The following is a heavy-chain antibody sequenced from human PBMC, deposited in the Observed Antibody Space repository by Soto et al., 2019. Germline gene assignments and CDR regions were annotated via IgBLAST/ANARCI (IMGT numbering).Heavy chain of an antibody. D-gene: IGHD1-1*01. CDR1: GYAFTTYG. CDR2: ISAHNGNT. J-gene: IGHJ4*02. V-gene: IGHV1-18*01. Sequence: QVHLVQSGAEVKKPGASVKXXCKGSGYAFTTYGITWVRQAPGQGLEWMGWISAHNGNTNYAQKLQGRVTVTRDTSTSTAYMELRSLRSDDTAVYYCARGRYGDYWGQGALVTVSS. CDR3: ARGRYGDY.